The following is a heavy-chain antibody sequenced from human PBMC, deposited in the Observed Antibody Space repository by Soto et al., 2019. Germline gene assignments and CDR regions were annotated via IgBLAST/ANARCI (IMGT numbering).Heavy chain of an antibody. CDR3: ARVGGISWFDP. CDR1: GGSISSGGYY. Sequence: QVQLQESGPGLVKPSQTLSLTCTVSGGSISSGGYYWSWIRQHPGKGLEWIGYIYYSGSTYYNPALNSRVTIAVDTSKNQFSLKLSSVTAADTAVYYCARVGGISWFDPWGQGTLVTVSS. J-gene: IGHJ5*02. CDR2: IYYSGST. V-gene: IGHV4-31*03. D-gene: IGHD3-16*01.